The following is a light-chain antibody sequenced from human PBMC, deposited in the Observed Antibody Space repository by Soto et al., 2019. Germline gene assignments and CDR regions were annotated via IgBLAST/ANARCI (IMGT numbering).Light chain of an antibody. V-gene: IGLV2-8*01. CDR1: KSDIGVYDF. CDR2: EVV. J-gene: IGLJ1*01. CDR3: KSYAGSNTYV. Sequence: QSVLTQLPSASGSPGQSVTISCTGTKSDIGVYDFVSWYQHHPGKAPRLIIYEVVQRPSGVPDRFSGSKSGNTASLTVSGLQAADEADYFCKSYAGSNTYVFGSGTKSPS.